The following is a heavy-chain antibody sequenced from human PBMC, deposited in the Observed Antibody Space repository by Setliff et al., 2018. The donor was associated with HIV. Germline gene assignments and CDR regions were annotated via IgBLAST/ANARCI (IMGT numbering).Heavy chain of an antibody. V-gene: IGHV1-18*01. CDR1: GYSFSSHG. CDR2: ISSYNGKT. D-gene: IGHD6-13*01. CDR3: AKDISASALYYYGMDV. Sequence: EASVKVSCKTSGYSFSSHGVSWVRQAPGQGLEWLGWISSYNGKTKYGQNVQGRVTLTTDTSTSTAYMELRSLRPDDTAVYYCAKDISASALYYYGMDVWGQGTTVTVSS. J-gene: IGHJ6*02.